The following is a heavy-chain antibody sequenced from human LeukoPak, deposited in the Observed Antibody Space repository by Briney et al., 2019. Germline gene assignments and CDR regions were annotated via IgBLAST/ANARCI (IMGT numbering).Heavy chain of an antibody. CDR2: ISYDGDNK. Sequence: GSLRLSCAASGFTFSNYAMHWVRQAPGKGLEWVAVISYDGDNKYYADSVKGRFTISRDNFKNTLYLQMNSLRAEDTAVYYCAKGAYSISSHWFDPWGQGTLVTVSS. CDR1: GFTFSNYA. CDR3: AKGAYSISSHWFDP. D-gene: IGHD6-6*01. V-gene: IGHV3-30-3*01. J-gene: IGHJ5*02.